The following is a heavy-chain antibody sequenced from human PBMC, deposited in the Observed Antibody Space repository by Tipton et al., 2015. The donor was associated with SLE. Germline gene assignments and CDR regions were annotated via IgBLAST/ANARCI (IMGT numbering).Heavy chain of an antibody. J-gene: IGHJ6*03. D-gene: IGHD3-16*01. CDR2: INSDGSST. V-gene: IGHV3-74*01. Sequence: GSLRLSCAASGFTFSSYWMHWVRQAPGKGLVWVSRINSDGSSTSYADSVKGRFTISRDNAKNTLYLQMNSLRAEDTAVYYCARDPGSFGYYYYYMDVWGKGTTVTVSS. CDR1: GFTFSSYW. CDR3: ARDPGSFGYYYYYMDV.